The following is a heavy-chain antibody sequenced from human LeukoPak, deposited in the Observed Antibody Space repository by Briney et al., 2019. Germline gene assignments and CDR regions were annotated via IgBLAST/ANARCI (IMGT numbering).Heavy chain of an antibody. V-gene: IGHV1-69*05. CDR3: ARDRWGIVENGYDYFYYDMDV. D-gene: IGHD3-16*01. CDR1: GGSFSTSG. Sequence: SVKVSCKASGGSFSTSGFSWVRQAPGQGLEWMRGVSPIYGTPSYAQKFQGRVTITTDESTSTAYMELSSLRSEDTAVYYCARDRWGIVENGYDYFYYDMDVWGQGTTVTVSS. CDR2: VSPIYGTP. J-gene: IGHJ6*02.